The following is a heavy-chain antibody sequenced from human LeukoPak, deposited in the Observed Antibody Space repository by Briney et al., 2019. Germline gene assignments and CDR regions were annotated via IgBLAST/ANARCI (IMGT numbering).Heavy chain of an antibody. V-gene: IGHV1-18*01. CDR1: GYTFTSYG. J-gene: IGHJ4*02. CDR2: ISAYNGNT. D-gene: IGHD3-10*01. Sequence: ASVKVPCKASGYTFTSYGISWVRQAPGQGLGWMGWISAYNGNTNYAQKLQGRVTMTTDTSTSTAYMELRSLRSDDTAVYYCARDRSVGISLYGSAQPGAYWGQGTLVTVSS. CDR3: ARDRSVGISLYGSAQPGAY.